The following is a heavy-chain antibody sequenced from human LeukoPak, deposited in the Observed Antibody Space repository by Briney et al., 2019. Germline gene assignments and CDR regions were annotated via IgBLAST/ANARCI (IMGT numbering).Heavy chain of an antibody. J-gene: IGHJ4*02. Sequence: GGSLRLSCAASGFTFSTYAMNWVRQAPGKGLEWVSAISGSATGSVTTYYTDSVKGRFTISRDNSKNTLYLQMNSLRAEDTAVYYCARDLGTKGGYWGQGTLVTVSS. CDR2: ISGSATGSVTT. CDR1: GFTFSTYA. CDR3: ARDLGTKGGY. D-gene: IGHD7-27*01. V-gene: IGHV3-23*01.